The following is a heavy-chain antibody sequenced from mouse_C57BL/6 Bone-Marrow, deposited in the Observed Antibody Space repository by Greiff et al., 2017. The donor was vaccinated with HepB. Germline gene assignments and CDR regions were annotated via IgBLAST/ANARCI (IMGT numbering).Heavy chain of an antibody. D-gene: IGHD1-1*01. V-gene: IGHV1-15*01. J-gene: IGHJ1*03. CDR3: TRGGYYDGGDWYFDV. CDR2: IDPETGGT. CDR1: GYTFTDYE. Sequence: VKVVESGAELVRPGASVTLSCKASGYTFTDYEMHWVKQTPVHGLEWIGAIDPETGGTAYNQKFKGKAILTADKSSSTAYMELRSLTSEDSAVYYCTRGGYYDGGDWYFDVWGTGTTVTVSS.